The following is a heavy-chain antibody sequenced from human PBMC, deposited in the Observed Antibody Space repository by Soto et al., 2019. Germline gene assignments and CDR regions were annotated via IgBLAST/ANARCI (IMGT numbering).Heavy chain of an antibody. D-gene: IGHD6-13*01. CDR2: IYYSGNT. CDR3: ARTTIAAAATGYYAMDV. V-gene: IGHV4-59*01. Sequence: SETLSLTCTVFGCSISGYYWNLVRQPPGKGLEWIGYIYYSGNTNYNPSLKSRVTISVDTSKNQFSLKVSSVTAADTALYYCARTTIAAAATGYYAMDVWGQGTTVTVSS. CDR1: GCSISGYY. J-gene: IGHJ6*02.